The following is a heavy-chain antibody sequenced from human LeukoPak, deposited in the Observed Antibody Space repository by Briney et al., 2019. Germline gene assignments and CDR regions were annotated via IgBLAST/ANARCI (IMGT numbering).Heavy chain of an antibody. J-gene: IGHJ4*02. V-gene: IGHV3-23*01. CDR3: AKWGDYDVLTGYYVSDF. Sequence: GGTLRLSCAASGFIFSDYAMSWVRQAPGKGLEWVSAISHRSDTTYYAHSVTGRFTLSRDSYKNTLYLQINSLRADGTAVYYCAKWGDYDVLTGYYVSDFWGQGTLVTVSS. D-gene: IGHD3-9*01. CDR2: ISHRSDTT. CDR1: GFIFSDYA.